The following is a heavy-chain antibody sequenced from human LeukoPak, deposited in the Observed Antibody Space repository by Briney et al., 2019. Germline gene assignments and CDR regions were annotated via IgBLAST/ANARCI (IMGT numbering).Heavy chain of an antibody. CDR2: VDSSGST. J-gene: IGHJ4*02. Sequence: PSQTLSLTCTVSGGSISSGHDYWTWIRQPAGTGLEWIGRVDSSGSTKYHPSLKSRVTITRDTSGNQFSLKLSSVTAADTAVYYCARGKVRRSYDYWDQGTLVTVSS. D-gene: IGHD1-26*01. CDR3: ARGKVRRSYDY. V-gene: IGHV4-61*02. CDR1: GGSISSGHDY.